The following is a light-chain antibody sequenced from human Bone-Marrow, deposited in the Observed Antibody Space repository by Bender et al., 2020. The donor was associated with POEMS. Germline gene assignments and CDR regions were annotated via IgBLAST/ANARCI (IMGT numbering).Light chain of an antibody. CDR1: SGHTTYA. CDR2: VNSDGSH. CDR3: QTWGAATWV. Sequence: QLVLTQSPSASASLGASVKLTCTLSSGHTTYAIAWHQQQPGKGPRYLMKVNSDGSHFKGDGIPDRFSGSSSGAERYLIISSLQSEDEADYYCQTWGAATWVFGGGTKLTVL. V-gene: IGLV4-69*02. J-gene: IGLJ3*02.